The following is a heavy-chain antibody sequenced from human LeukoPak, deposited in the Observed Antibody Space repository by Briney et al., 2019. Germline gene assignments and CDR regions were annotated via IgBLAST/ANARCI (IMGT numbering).Heavy chain of an antibody. CDR2: IYYSGST. Sequence: PSETLSLTCTVSGGSISSRSYYWGWIRQPPGKGLEWIGSIYYSGSTYYNPSLKSRVTISVDTSKNQFSLKLSSVIAADTAVYYCARHHFDYGDYLTNWFDPWGQGTLVTVSS. V-gene: IGHV4-39*01. CDR1: GGSISSRSYY. J-gene: IGHJ5*02. CDR3: ARHHFDYGDYLTNWFDP. D-gene: IGHD4-17*01.